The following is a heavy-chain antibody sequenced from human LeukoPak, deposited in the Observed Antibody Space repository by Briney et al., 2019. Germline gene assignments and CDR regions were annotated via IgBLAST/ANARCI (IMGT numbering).Heavy chain of an antibody. CDR2: IYYSGST. CDR3: AREGGGRNFDY. Sequence: SETLSLTCTVSGGSISSYYWSWIRQPPGKGLEWIGYIYYSGSTNYNPSLKSRVTISVDTSKNQFSLKLSSVTAADTAVYYCAREGGGRNFDYWGQGTLVTVSS. V-gene: IGHV4-59*01. CDR1: GGSISSYY. D-gene: IGHD3-16*01. J-gene: IGHJ4*02.